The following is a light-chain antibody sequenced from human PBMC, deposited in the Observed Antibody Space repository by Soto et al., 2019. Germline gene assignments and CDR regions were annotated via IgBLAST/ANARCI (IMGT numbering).Light chain of an antibody. Sequence: QSVLTQPPSASGTPGQRVTISCSGSSSNIESNYVYWYQQLPGSAPKLLIYRNDQQPSGVPDRFSGSKSGTSASLAISGLRSEDEADYYCAAWDDSLSALVFGGGTKLTVI. CDR3: AAWDDSLSALV. J-gene: IGLJ3*02. CDR1: SSNIESNY. CDR2: RND. V-gene: IGLV1-47*01.